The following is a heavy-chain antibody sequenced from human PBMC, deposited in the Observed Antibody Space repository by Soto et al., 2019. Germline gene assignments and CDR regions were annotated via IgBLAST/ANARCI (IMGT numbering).Heavy chain of an antibody. CDR3: ARNYDFWSGSSPPHCMDG. Sequence: EVQLVESGGGLVKPGGSLRLSCAASGFTFSSYSMNWVRQAPGKGLEWVSSISSSSSYIYYADSVKGRFTISRDNAKNSLYLQMNSLRAEDTAVYYCARNYDFWSGSSPPHCMDGWGQGTTVTVSS. J-gene: IGHJ6*02. D-gene: IGHD3-3*01. CDR1: GFTFSSYS. V-gene: IGHV3-21*01. CDR2: ISSSSSYI.